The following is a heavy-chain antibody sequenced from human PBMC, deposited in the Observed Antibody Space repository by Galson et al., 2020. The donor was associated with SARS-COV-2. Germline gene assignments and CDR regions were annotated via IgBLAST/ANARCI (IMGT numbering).Heavy chain of an antibody. V-gene: IGHV4-38-2*01. CDR1: GYSITSGYY. J-gene: IGHJ3*02. D-gene: IGHD4-17*01. CDR2: VYHSGST. Sequence: SETLSLTCAVSGYSITSGYYWGWFRQPPGKGLAWIGSVYHSGSTYYNPSLKSRVTVSLLTSKNHFSLKLTSMTAADTAVYYCARGTTVVNPSAFDIWGQGTMVTVSS. CDR3: ARGTTVVNPSAFDI.